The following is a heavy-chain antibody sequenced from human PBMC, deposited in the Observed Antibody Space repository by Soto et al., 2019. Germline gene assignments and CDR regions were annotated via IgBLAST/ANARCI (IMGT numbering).Heavy chain of an antibody. CDR2: IDYNGVT. D-gene: IGHD2-15*01. Sequence: SETLSLTCTVSGGSIYRSGYYWGWIRQPPGRGLEWIGNIDYNGVTYSNPSLKSRVTISRDTSKNQFSLKLTSVTVADTALYYCGKVLVGATGHTDSDSWGPGTLVTVSS. J-gene: IGHJ4*02. CDR3: GKVLVGATGHTDSDS. CDR1: GGSIYRSGYY. V-gene: IGHV4-39*01.